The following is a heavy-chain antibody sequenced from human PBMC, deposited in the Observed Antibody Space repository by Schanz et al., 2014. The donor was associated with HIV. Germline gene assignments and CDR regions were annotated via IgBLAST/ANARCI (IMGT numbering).Heavy chain of an antibody. V-gene: IGHV3-30*18. CDR1: GFNFNNYA. D-gene: IGHD3-10*01. Sequence: VQLVESGGGLVQPGGSLRLSCAASGFNFNNYAMTWVRQAPGKGLEWVALISYDGINKYYGDSVKGRFTISRDNSKNTVYLQMNSLRAEDTAIYHCAKDGGSRGRRRGMDVWGQGTTVTVSS. J-gene: IGHJ6*02. CDR3: AKDGGSRGRRRGMDV. CDR2: ISYDGINK.